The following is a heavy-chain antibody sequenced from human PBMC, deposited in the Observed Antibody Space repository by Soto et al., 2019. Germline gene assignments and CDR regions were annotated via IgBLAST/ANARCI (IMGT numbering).Heavy chain of an antibody. D-gene: IGHD2-15*01. CDR1: GGTFSSYA. J-gene: IGHJ6*02. V-gene: IGHV1-69*13. CDR2: IIPIFGTA. Sequence: ASVKVSCKASGGTFSSYAISWVRQAPGQGLEWMGGIIPIFGTANYAQKFQGRVTITADESTSTAYMELSSLRSEDTAVYYCARVYCSGGSCYSALRFYYYGMDVWGQGTTVTVSS. CDR3: ARVYCSGGSCYSALRFYYYGMDV.